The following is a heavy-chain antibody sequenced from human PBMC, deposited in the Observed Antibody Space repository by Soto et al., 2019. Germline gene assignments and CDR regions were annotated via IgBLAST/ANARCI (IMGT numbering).Heavy chain of an antibody. CDR2: VSWDGGST. CDR1: GFTFEDYS. V-gene: IGHV3-43*01. J-gene: IGHJ6*02. CDR3: AKNMGIIYSYGMDV. Sequence: PGGPMRLSWTASGFTFEDYSGHWVRKAQGKGLEWVSLVSWDGGSTYYADSVKGRFTISRDNRKNSLYLQMNSLRTEDTALYYCAKNMGIIYSYGMDVWGQGTTVTVSS. D-gene: IGHD1-26*01.